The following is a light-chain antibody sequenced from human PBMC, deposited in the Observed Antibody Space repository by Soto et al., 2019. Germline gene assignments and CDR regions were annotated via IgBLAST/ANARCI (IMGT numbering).Light chain of an antibody. V-gene: IGLV2-14*02. CDR3: SSYATSGTNVI. CDR1: SSDVGRYSL. CDR2: EGT. Sequence: QSALTQPASVSGSPGQSITISCTGTSSDVGRYSLVSWYQQHPGKAPNLVIYEGTKRPSGVSDRFSGSKSGNTASLTISALQAEDEAVYYCSSYATSGTNVIFGGGTKLTVL. J-gene: IGLJ2*01.